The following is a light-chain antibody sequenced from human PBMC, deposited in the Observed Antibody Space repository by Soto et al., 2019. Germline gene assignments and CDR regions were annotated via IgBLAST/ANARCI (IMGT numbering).Light chain of an antibody. V-gene: IGLV1-51*01. CDR2: DNY. J-gene: IGLJ1*01. Sequence: QSVLTQPPSVSAAPGQNVTISCSGTSSNIGNNYVSWYQHLPGTAPRILIYDNYKRPSGIPDRFSGFKSGTSATLGITGLQTGDEADYYCGTWDTSLRVFYVFVSGTKVTVL. CDR3: GTWDTSLRVFYV. CDR1: SSNIGNNY.